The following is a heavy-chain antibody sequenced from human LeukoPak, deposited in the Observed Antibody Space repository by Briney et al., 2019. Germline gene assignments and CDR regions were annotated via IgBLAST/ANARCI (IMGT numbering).Heavy chain of an antibody. J-gene: IGHJ3*02. CDR3: AKTALPAATPYDAFDI. D-gene: IGHD2-2*01. CDR2: ISGSGGST. V-gene: IGHV3-23*01. Sequence: GGSLRLSCAASGFTFSSYAMSWVRQAPGKGLEWVSAISGSGGSTYYADSVKGRFTISRDNSKNTLYLQMNSLRAEDTAVYYCAKTALPAATPYDAFDIWGQGTMVTVSS. CDR1: GFTFSSYA.